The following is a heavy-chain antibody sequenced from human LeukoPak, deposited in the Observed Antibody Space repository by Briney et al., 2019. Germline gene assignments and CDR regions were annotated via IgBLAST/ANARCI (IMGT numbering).Heavy chain of an antibody. Sequence: SETLSLTCTVSGGSLSSYYWTWIRQPPGKGLEWIGYIYYSGSTNYNPSLKSRVTISVDTSKNQFSLKLSSVTAADTAVYYCARAGSYATTTHYYYYGMDVWGQGTTVTVSS. CDR3: ARAGSYATTTHYYYYGMDV. J-gene: IGHJ6*02. D-gene: IGHD2-2*01. V-gene: IGHV4-59*01. CDR2: IYYSGST. CDR1: GGSLSSYY.